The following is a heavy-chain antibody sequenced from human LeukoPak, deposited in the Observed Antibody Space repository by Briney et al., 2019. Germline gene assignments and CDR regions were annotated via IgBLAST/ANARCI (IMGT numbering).Heavy chain of an antibody. J-gene: IGHJ5*02. D-gene: IGHD1-26*01. CDR2: IYTSGST. CDR1: GGSISSGSYY. Sequence: PSQTLSLTCTVSGGSISSGSYYWSWIRQPAGKGLEWIGRIYTSGSTNYNPSLKSRVTISVDTSKNQFSLKLSSVTAADTAVYYCARDQEGYSGSFRGRYWFDPWGQGTLVTVSS. V-gene: IGHV4-61*02. CDR3: ARDQEGYSGSFRGRYWFDP.